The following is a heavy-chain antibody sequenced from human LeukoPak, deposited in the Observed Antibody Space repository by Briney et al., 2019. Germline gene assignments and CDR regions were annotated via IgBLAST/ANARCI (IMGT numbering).Heavy chain of an antibody. CDR1: GGTFSSYA. Sequence: SVKVSCKASGGTFSSYAISWVRQAPGQGLEWMGGIIPIFGTANYAQKFQGRVTITADESTSTAYMELSSLRSEDTAVYYCARGSMAYYYDSSGIDYWGQGTLVTVSS. CDR2: IIPIFGTA. J-gene: IGHJ4*02. D-gene: IGHD3-22*01. V-gene: IGHV1-69*13. CDR3: ARGSMAYYYDSSGIDY.